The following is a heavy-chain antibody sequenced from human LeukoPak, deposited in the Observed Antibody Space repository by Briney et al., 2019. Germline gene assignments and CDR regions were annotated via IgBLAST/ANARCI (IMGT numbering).Heavy chain of an antibody. D-gene: IGHD6-13*01. V-gene: IGHV4-59*01. CDR2: IYYSGST. Sequence: KPSETLSLTCTVSGGSISSYYWSWIRQPPGKGLEWIGYIYYSGSTNYNPSLKSRVTISVDTSKNQFSLKLSSVTAADTAVYYCARGHSSLIDYWGQGTLVTVSS. J-gene: IGHJ4*02. CDR1: GGSISSYY. CDR3: ARGHSSLIDY.